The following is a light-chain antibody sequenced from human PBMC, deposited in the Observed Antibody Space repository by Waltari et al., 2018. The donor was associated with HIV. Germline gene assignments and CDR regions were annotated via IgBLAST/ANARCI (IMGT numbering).Light chain of an antibody. CDR1: STDVGYRDP. CDR3: YSYSDTTTSYI. Sequence: QSALTQPASLSGSPGQSITISCSGTSTDVGYRDPVSWYQQYPGKVPTLLLYEVTKRPSGASSRFSGSKSGNTASLTISGLRAEDEADYYCYSYSDTTTSYIFGSGTKVTV. CDR2: EVT. J-gene: IGLJ1*01. V-gene: IGLV2-23*02.